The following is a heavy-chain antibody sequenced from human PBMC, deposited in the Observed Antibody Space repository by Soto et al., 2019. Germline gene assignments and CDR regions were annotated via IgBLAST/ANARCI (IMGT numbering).Heavy chain of an antibody. J-gene: IGHJ3*02. Sequence: QVQLQESGPGLVKPSETLSLTCTVSGGSISNYYWSWIRQPPGKGLEWIGYIYYSGSTNYNPSLKSRVTISVDTSKNQFSLTLSSVTAADTAMYYCARDKSRHYYDSSGFDAFDIWGQGTMVILSS. D-gene: IGHD3-22*01. CDR2: IYYSGST. CDR3: ARDKSRHYYDSSGFDAFDI. V-gene: IGHV4-59*01. CDR1: GGSISNYY.